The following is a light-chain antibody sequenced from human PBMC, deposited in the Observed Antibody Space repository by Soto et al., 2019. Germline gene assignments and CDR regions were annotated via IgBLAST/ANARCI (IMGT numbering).Light chain of an antibody. J-gene: IGKJ1*01. CDR1: QSVSSNY. V-gene: IGKV3-20*01. Sequence: EIVLTQSPGTLSLSPGERATLSCRARQSVSSNYLAWYQQIPGQPPRLLISDASSRATGIPDRFSGTGSGTDFTLTISRLEPEDFAVYYCQQYGSSRWTFGQGTKVEIK. CDR2: DAS. CDR3: QQYGSSRWT.